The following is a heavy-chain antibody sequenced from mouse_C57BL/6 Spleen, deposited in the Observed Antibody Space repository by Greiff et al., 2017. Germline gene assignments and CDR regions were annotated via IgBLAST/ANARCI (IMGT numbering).Heavy chain of an antibody. V-gene: IGHV1-77*01. D-gene: IGHD4-1*01. Sequence: QVQLQQSGAELVKPGASVKISCKASGYTFTDYNINWVKQRPGQGLEWIGNIGPGSGSTYYNEKFKGKATLTADKSSSTAYMQLSSLTSEDSAVXFCARSPNILGRDYFDYWGQGTTLTVSS. J-gene: IGHJ2*01. CDR1: GYTFTDYN. CDR3: ARSPNILGRDYFDY. CDR2: IGPGSGST.